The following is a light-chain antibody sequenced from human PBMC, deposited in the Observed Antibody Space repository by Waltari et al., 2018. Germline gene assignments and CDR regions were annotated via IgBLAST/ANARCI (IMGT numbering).Light chain of an antibody. Sequence: DIVLMQSPGTLSLSPGARATLSCRASQTVSSHYLAWYQQKPGQAPRLLIFDASSRASCVPDRFSGSGSATDFTLTISRLEPEDFAVYYCQHYRAFGQGTTLEIK. V-gene: IGKV3-20*01. J-gene: IGKJ2*01. CDR2: DAS. CDR3: QHYRA. CDR1: QTVSSHY.